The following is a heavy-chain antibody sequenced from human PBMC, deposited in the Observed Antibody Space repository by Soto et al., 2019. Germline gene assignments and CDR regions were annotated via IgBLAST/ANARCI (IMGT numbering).Heavy chain of an antibody. CDR1: GFTFSSYA. Sequence: EVQLLESGGGLVQPGGSLRLSCAASGFTFSSYAMSWVRQAPGKGLEWVSAISGSGGSTYYADSVKGRFTISRDNSKNTLYLQMNSLRAEDTAVYYCAKAGEGSSGWSAPGYYFDYWGQGTLVTVSS. V-gene: IGHV3-23*01. J-gene: IGHJ4*02. CDR2: ISGSGGST. CDR3: AKAGEGSSGWSAPGYYFDY. D-gene: IGHD6-19*01.